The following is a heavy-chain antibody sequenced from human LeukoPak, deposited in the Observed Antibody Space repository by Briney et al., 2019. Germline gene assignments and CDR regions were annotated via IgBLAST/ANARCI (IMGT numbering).Heavy chain of an antibody. D-gene: IGHD3-3*01. Sequence: SETLSLTCTVSGGSISSSSYYWGWIRQPPGKGLEWIGSIYYSGSTYYNPPLKSRVTISVDTSKNQFSLKLSSVTAADTAVYYCARESHYDFWSGYPYNLFDPWGQGTLVTVSS. CDR3: ARESHYDFWSGYPYNLFDP. J-gene: IGHJ5*02. CDR1: GGSISSSSYY. V-gene: IGHV4-39*07. CDR2: IYYSGST.